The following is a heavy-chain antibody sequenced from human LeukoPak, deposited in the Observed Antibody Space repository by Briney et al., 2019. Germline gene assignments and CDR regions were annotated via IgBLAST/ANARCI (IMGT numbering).Heavy chain of an antibody. CDR1: GYSFTSYW. Sequence: GESLKISCKGSGYSFTSYWISWVRQMPGKGLEWMGRIDPSDSYTNYSPSFQGHVTISADKSISTAYLQWSSLKASDTAMYYCARLTNYDPDYYYYGMDVWGQGTTVTVSS. V-gene: IGHV5-10-1*01. J-gene: IGHJ6*02. CDR2: IDPSDSYT. CDR3: ARLTNYDPDYYYYGMDV. D-gene: IGHD4/OR15-4a*01.